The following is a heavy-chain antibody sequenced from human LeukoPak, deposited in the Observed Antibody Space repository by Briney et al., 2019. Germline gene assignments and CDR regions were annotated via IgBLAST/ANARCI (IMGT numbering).Heavy chain of an antibody. D-gene: IGHD2-2*01. Sequence: GGSLRLSCAVSGFTFSNYWMSWVRQAPGKGLEWVANIKQDGSEKYYVDSVKGRFTISRDNAKNSLYLQMDSLRAEDRAVYYCARDRCSSTSCFIDYWGQGTLVTVSS. CDR2: IKQDGSEK. V-gene: IGHV3-7*04. J-gene: IGHJ4*02. CDR3: ARDRCSSTSCFIDY. CDR1: GFTFSNYW.